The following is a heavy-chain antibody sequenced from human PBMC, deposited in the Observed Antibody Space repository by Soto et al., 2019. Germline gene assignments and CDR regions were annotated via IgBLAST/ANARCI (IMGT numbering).Heavy chain of an antibody. V-gene: IGHV4-34*01. J-gene: IGHJ5*02. Sequence: SETLSLTCAVYGGSFSPCYWTWIRQPPGKGLEWIGEITHSGITNYNPSLKSRVTILIDTSKDQFSLKLNSVTAADTAVYYCARLDPNYGGLFDPSGQGTLVTVSS. CDR1: GGSFSPCY. D-gene: IGHD4-17*01. CDR2: ITHSGIT. CDR3: ARLDPNYGGLFDP.